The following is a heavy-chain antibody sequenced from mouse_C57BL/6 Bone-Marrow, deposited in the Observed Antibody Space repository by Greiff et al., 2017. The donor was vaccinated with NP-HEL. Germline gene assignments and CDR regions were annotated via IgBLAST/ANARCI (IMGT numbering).Heavy chain of an antibody. J-gene: IGHJ3*01. V-gene: IGHV1-47*01. D-gene: IGHD2-4*01. CDR2: FHPYNDDT. CDR3: AIYDYEGVAY. Sequence: VNVVESGAELVKPGASVKMSCKASGYTFTTYPIEWMKQNHGKSLEWIGNFHPYNDDTKYNEKFKGKATLTVEKSSSTVYLELSRLTSDDSAVYYCAIYDYEGVAYWGQGTLVTVSA. CDR1: GYTFTTYP.